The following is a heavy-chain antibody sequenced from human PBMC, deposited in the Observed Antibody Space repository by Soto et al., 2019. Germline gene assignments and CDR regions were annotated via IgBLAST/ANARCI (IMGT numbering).Heavy chain of an antibody. CDR1: GFTFSGSA. Sequence: PGGSLRLSCAASGFTFSGSAMHWVRQASGKGLEWVGRIRSKANSYATAYAASVKGRFTISRDDSKNTAYLQMNSLKTEDTAVYYCTSSGGGYCSSTSCSGPFDGMDVWGQGTTVTVS. J-gene: IGHJ6*02. CDR2: IRSKANSYAT. V-gene: IGHV3-73*01. D-gene: IGHD2-2*01. CDR3: TSSGGGYCSSTSCSGPFDGMDV.